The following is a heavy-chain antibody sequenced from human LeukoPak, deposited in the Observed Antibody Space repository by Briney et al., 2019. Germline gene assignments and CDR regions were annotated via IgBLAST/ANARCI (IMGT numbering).Heavy chain of an antibody. CDR3: ARDYGGNSGWFDP. J-gene: IGHJ5*02. Sequence: ASVKVSCKASGYRFTENYLHWLRQAPGQGPEWMGCINPNSGGTYYAQNFQGRVTLTRDTSISTAYMELSDLTSDDTAIYYCARDYGGNSGWFDPWGQGTLVTVSS. CDR2: INPNSGGT. V-gene: IGHV1-2*02. CDR1: GYRFTENY. D-gene: IGHD4-23*01.